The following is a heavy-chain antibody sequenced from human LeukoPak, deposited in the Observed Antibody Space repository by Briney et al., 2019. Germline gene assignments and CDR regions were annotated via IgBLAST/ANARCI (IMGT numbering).Heavy chain of an antibody. D-gene: IGHD3-9*01. CDR1: GGSFSGYY. Sequence: SGTLSLTCAVYGGSFSGYYWSWIRQPPGKGLEWIGEINHSGSTNYNPSLKSRVTISVDTSKNQFSLKLSSVTAADTAVYYCARGLPFFDWSPVDYWGQGTLVTVSS. CDR2: INHSGST. CDR3: ARGLPFFDWSPVDY. J-gene: IGHJ4*02. V-gene: IGHV4-34*01.